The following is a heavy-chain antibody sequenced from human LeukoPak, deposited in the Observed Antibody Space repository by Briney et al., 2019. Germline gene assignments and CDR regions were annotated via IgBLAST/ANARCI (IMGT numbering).Heavy chain of an antibody. Sequence: GGSLRLSCAASRFIFSSYWMSWVRQAPGKGLEWVANIKQDGSEKYYVDSVKGRFTISRDNAKNSLFLQMNSLRAEDTAVYYCARHVRFEGVGYWGQGTLVTVSS. CDR2: IKQDGSEK. D-gene: IGHD3-3*01. CDR1: RFIFSSYW. V-gene: IGHV3-7*01. J-gene: IGHJ4*02. CDR3: ARHVRFEGVGY.